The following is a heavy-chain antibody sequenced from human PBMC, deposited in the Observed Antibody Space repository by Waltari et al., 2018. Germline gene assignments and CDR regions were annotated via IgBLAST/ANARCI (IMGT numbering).Heavy chain of an antibody. D-gene: IGHD2-8*01. CDR1: GYSFTSYW. Sequence: EVQLVQSGAEVKKPGESLKISCKGSGYSFTSYWIGWVRQMPGKGLEWMGIIYPSASDTSYRPSVQGQVTISADKSISTAYLQWSSLKASDTAMYYCARHGLRDCTNGVCSFQGMDVWGQGTTVTVSS. V-gene: IGHV5-51*01. J-gene: IGHJ6*02. CDR3: ARHGLRDCTNGVCSFQGMDV. CDR2: IYPSASDT.